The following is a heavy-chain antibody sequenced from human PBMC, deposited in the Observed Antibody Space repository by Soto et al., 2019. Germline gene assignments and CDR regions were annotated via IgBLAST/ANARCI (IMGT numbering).Heavy chain of an antibody. J-gene: IGHJ4*02. D-gene: IGHD3-16*01. CDR2: ISGYNGNT. V-gene: IGHV1-18*01. CDR1: GYIFTNYG. Sequence: QIQLVQSGPEVKKPGASVKVSCKTAGYIFTNYGVSWVRQAPGQGLERMGWISGYNGNTNYAQNFQDRVTMTTDTSTSTVYMELRSLTSDDAAVYYCARGGGGFEDYWGQGTLVGVSS. CDR3: ARGGGGFEDY.